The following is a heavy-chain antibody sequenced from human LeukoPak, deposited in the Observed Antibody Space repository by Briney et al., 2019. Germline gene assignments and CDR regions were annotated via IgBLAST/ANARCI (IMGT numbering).Heavy chain of an antibody. CDR3: AKWGCSGGSCYPFDY. J-gene: IGHJ4*02. CDR2: IRSDGSNK. Sequence: GGSLRLSCAASGFTFSSYSMNWVRQAPGKGLEWVAFIRSDGSNKYYADSVKGRFTISRDNSKNTLYLQMNSLRAEDTAVYYCAKWGCSGGSCYPFDYWGQGTLVTVSS. V-gene: IGHV3-30*02. D-gene: IGHD2-15*01. CDR1: GFTFSSYS.